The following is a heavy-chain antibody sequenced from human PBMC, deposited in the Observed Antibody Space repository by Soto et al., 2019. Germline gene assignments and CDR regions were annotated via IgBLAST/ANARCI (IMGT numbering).Heavy chain of an antibody. J-gene: IGHJ4*02. CDR1: GYSFTSYW. V-gene: IGHV5-51*01. CDR3: ARRVGFGELLYYFDY. Sequence: GESLKISCKGSGYSFTSYWIGWVRQMPGKGLEWMGIIYPGDSDTRYSPSFQGQVTISADKSISTAYLQWSSLKASDTAMYYCARRVGFGELLYYFDYWGQGTLVTVSS. D-gene: IGHD3-10*01. CDR2: IYPGDSDT.